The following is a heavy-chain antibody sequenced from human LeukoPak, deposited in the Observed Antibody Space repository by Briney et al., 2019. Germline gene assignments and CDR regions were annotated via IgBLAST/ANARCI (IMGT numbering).Heavy chain of an antibody. CDR3: AREYYYDSSGYWDCYYYMDV. CDR1: GGSISSYY. CDR2: IYYSGST. D-gene: IGHD3-22*01. Sequence: SETLSLTCTVSGGSISSYYWSWIRQPPGKGLEWIGYIYYSGSTNYNPSLKSRVTISVDTSKNQFSLKLSSVTAADTAVYYCAREYYYDSSGYWDCYYYMDVWGKGTTVTVSS. J-gene: IGHJ6*03. V-gene: IGHV4-59*01.